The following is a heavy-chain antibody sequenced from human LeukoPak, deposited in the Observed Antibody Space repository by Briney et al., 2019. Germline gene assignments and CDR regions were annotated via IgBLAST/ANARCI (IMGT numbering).Heavy chain of an antibody. J-gene: IGHJ4*02. CDR3: AKYLSGRYSGLDY. CDR2: ISGSGGST. Sequence: PGGSLRLSCAASGFTFSSYAMSWVRQAPGKGLEWVSTISGSGGSTYYTDSVKGRFTISRDNSKNTLYLQMNSLRAEDTAVYYCAKYLSGRYSGLDYWGQETLVTVSS. D-gene: IGHD1-26*01. CDR1: GFTFSSYA. V-gene: IGHV3-23*01.